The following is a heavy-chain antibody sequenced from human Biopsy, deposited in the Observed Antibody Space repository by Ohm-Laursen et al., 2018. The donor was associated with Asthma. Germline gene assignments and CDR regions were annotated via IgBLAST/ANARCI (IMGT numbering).Heavy chain of an antibody. J-gene: IGHJ4*01. V-gene: IGHV1-58*01. CDR1: GVALSGYT. D-gene: IGHD2/OR15-2a*01. CDR2: IVFASGAT. CDR3: AAGRTSLQGESLI. Sequence: SVKVSCNASGVALSGYTFEWVRQARGLGLEWIAWIVFASGATNYAQNFQDRLTVTRDMSAGSVSMELRGPSSTDTAVYYCAAGRTSLQGESLIWGQGTLVTVSS.